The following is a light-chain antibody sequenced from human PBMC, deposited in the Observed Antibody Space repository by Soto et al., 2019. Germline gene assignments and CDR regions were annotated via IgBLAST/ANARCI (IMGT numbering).Light chain of an antibody. V-gene: IGLV2-11*01. CDR1: SSDVGGYNY. Sequence: QSALTQPRSVSGSPGQSVTISCTGTSSDVGGYNYVSWYQQHPGKAPKLVIYDVSKRPSGVPDRFSGSKSGNTASLTISGLQAEDEADYYCCSYAGSLWVFGGGTKLTVL. CDR2: DVS. J-gene: IGLJ3*02. CDR3: CSYAGSLWV.